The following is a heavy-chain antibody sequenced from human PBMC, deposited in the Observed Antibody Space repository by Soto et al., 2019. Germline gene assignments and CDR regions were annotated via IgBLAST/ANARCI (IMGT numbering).Heavy chain of an antibody. V-gene: IGHV1-18*01. CDR3: AKGGSTSPFFDMDV. CDR1: GYTFTSYG. CDR2: ISAYNGNT. D-gene: IGHD2-2*01. J-gene: IGHJ6*03. Sequence: KMKRASVKVSCKASGYTFTSYGISWVRQAPGQGLEWMGWISAYNGNTNYAQKLQGRVTMTTDTSTSTAYMELRSLRSDDTAVYYCAKGGSTSPFFDMDVWGKGTTVTVSS.